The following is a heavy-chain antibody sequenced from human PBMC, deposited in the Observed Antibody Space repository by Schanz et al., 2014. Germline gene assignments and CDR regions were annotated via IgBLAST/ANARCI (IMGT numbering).Heavy chain of an antibody. CDR1: GFTVNTNY. J-gene: IGHJ3*01. Sequence: EVQLVESGGGLIHPGGSLRLYCAVSGFTVNTNYMTWVRQAPGKGLECVAILYIRSTYYADSVKGRFTISRDNSKNMVFLQMNSLRVEDTAIYYSARDEGKDGYNLAFDVWGQGTLVTVSS. CDR2: LYIRST. CDR3: ARDEGKDGYNLAFDV. D-gene: IGHD5-12*01. V-gene: IGHV3-53*01.